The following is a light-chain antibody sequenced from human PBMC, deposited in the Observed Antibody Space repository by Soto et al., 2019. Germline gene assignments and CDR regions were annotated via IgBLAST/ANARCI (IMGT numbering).Light chain of an antibody. CDR3: HQRQSWPRT. CDR2: AAS. V-gene: IGKV3D-15*01. CDR1: QSVSSN. Sequence: EIVMTQSPATLSVSPGDRATLPCRASQSVSSNKLAWYQQKPGQAPRLLIYAASSRATGIPDRFSGSGSGTDFTLTISDVQPEDFALYYCHQRQSWPRTFGQGTKVDIK. J-gene: IGKJ1*01.